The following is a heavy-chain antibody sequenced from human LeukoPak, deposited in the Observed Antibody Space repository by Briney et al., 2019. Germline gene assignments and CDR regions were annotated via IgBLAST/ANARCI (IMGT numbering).Heavy chain of an antibody. D-gene: IGHD4-17*01. CDR3: ARDVRRPTVTASFGPPDDAFDI. CDR1: GFTFSSYA. CDR2: ISYDGSNK. V-gene: IGHV3-30-3*01. J-gene: IGHJ3*02. Sequence: GGSLRLSCAASGFTFSSYAMHWVRQAPGKGLEWVAVISYDGSNKYYADSVKGRFTISRDNSKNTLYLQMNSLRAEDTAVYYCARDVRRPTVTASFGPPDDAFDIWGQGTMVTVSS.